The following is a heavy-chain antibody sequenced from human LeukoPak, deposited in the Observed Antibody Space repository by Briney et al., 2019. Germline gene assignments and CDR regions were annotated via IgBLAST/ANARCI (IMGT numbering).Heavy chain of an antibody. J-gene: IGHJ4*02. CDR2: ISYDGSNK. Sequence: GGSLRLSCAASGFTFSSYAMHWVRQAPGKGLEWVAVISYDGSNKYYADSVKGRFTISRDNSKNTLYLQMNSLRAEDTAVYYCARDDGRDGFFDYWGQGTLVTVSS. CDR3: ARDDGRDGFFDY. V-gene: IGHV3-30-3*01. CDR1: GFTFSSYA. D-gene: IGHD5-24*01.